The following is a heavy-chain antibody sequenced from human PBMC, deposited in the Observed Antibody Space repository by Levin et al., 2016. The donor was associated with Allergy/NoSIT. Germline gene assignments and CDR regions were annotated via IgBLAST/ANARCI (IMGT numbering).Heavy chain of an antibody. J-gene: IGHJ4*02. Sequence: GESLKISCAASGFIFSSHWMTWVRQAPGKGLEWVANINQDGSEKHYVDSVKGRFTVSRDNAKNSLYLQMSSLRAEDTAVYLCARPYCSGRSCFSPPDYWGQGTLVTVSS. CDR2: INQDGSEK. CDR3: ARPYCSGRSCFSPPDY. V-gene: IGHV3-7*04. CDR1: GFIFSSHW. D-gene: IGHD2-15*01.